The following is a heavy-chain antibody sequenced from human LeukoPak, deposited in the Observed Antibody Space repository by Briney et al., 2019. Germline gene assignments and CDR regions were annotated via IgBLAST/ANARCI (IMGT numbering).Heavy chain of an antibody. V-gene: IGHV3-53*01. Sequence: GGSLRLSCAASGFTVSSNYMSWVRQAPGKGLEWVSVIYSGGSTYYADSVKGRFTISRDNSKNTLYLQMNSLRAEDTAVYYCARMCSSTSCASYYYYYMDVWGKGTTVTVSS. CDR3: ARMCSSTSCASYYYYYMDV. D-gene: IGHD2-2*01. CDR2: IYSGGST. CDR1: GFTVSSNY. J-gene: IGHJ6*03.